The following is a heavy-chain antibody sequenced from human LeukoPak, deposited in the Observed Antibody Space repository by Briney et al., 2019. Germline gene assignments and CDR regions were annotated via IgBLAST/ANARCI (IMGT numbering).Heavy chain of an antibody. J-gene: IGHJ4*02. V-gene: IGHV3-21*01. D-gene: IGHD2-21*01. CDR2: ISSSSSYI. Sequence: GGSLRLSCAASGFTFSSYSMNWVRQAPGKGLEWVSSISSSSSYIYYADSVKGRFTISRDNAKNSLYLQMNSLRAEDTAVYYCARAGPYCGGDCFDYWGQGTLVTVSS. CDR3: ARAGPYCGGDCFDY. CDR1: GFTFSSYS.